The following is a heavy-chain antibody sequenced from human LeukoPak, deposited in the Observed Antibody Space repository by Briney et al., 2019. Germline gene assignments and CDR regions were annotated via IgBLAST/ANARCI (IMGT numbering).Heavy chain of an antibody. D-gene: IGHD2-2*01. CDR1: GGSISSYY. Sequence: PSETLSLTCTVSGGSISSYYWSWIRQPAGKGLEWIGRIYTSGSTNYNPSLKSRVTMSVDTSKNQFSLKLSSVTAADTAVYYCARVRMGYCSSTSCSYYFDYWGRGTLVTVSS. CDR2: IYTSGST. V-gene: IGHV4-4*07. J-gene: IGHJ4*02. CDR3: ARVRMGYCSSTSCSYYFDY.